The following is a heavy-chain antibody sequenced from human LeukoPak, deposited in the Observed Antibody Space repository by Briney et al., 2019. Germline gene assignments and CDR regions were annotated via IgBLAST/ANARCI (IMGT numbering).Heavy chain of an antibody. Sequence: SVKVSCKASGGTFSSYTISWVRQAPGQGLEWMGRIIPILGIANYAQKFQGRVTITADKSTSTAYMELSSLRSEDTAVYYCASFRTGTTYWKFDYWGQGTLVSVSS. V-gene: IGHV1-69*02. CDR2: IIPILGIA. CDR3: ASFRTGTTYWKFDY. CDR1: GGTFSSYT. D-gene: IGHD1-1*01. J-gene: IGHJ4*02.